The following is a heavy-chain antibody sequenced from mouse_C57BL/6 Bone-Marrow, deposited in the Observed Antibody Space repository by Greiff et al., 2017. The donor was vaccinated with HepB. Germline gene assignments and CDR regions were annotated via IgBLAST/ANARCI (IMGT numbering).Heavy chain of an antibody. J-gene: IGHJ3*01. CDR2: INSDGGST. CDR3: ARRSYGSAWFAY. V-gene: IGHV5-2*01. Sequence: DVMLVESGGGLVQPGESLKLSCESNEYEFPSHDMSWVRKTPEKRLELVAAINSDGGSTYYPDTMERRFIISRDNTKKTLYLQMSSLRSEDTALYYCARRSYGSAWFAYWGQGTLVTVSA. D-gene: IGHD2-2*01. CDR1: EYEFPSHD.